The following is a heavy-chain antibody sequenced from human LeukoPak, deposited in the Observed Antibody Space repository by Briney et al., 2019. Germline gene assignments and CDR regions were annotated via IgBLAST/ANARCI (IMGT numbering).Heavy chain of an antibody. J-gene: IGHJ3*02. Sequence: GGSLRLSCAASGFTFSSYEMNWVRQAPGKGLEWVSYISSSGSTIYYADSVKGRFTISRDNAKNSLYLQMNSLRAEDTALYYCAKALGESDAFDIWGQGTMVTVSS. V-gene: IGHV3-48*03. CDR2: ISSSGSTI. CDR3: AKALGESDAFDI. CDR1: GFTFSSYE. D-gene: IGHD3-16*01.